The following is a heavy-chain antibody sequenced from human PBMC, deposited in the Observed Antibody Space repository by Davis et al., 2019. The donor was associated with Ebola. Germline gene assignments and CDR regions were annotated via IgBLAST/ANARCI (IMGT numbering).Heavy chain of an antibody. D-gene: IGHD4-11*01. V-gene: IGHV2-70*11. J-gene: IGHJ4*02. Sequence: SGPTLVKPTQTLTLTCTFSGFSLSASGMCVSWIRQPPGKALEWLARIDWDDDKYYSTSLKTRLTISKDTSKNQVVLTMTNMDPVDTATYYWARMSDYSDYKQAFDSWGQGTLVTVSS. CDR2: IDWDDDK. CDR3: ARMSDYSDYKQAFDS. CDR1: GFSLSASGMC.